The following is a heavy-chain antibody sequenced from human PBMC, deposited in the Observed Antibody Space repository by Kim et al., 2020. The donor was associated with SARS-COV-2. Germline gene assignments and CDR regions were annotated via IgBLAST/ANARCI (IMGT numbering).Heavy chain of an antibody. Sequence: VKGRFTISRDNAKNSLYLQMNSLRAEDTAVYYCARDVPKVSSSPYTWFDPWGQGTLVTVSS. V-gene: IGHV3-21*01. D-gene: IGHD6-6*01. J-gene: IGHJ5*02. CDR3: ARDVPKVSSSPYTWFDP.